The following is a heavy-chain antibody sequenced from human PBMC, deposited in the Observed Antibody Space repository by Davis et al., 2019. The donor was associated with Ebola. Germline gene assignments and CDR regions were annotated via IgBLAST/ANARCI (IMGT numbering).Heavy chain of an antibody. V-gene: IGHV5-51*01. J-gene: IGHJ4*02. CDR2: IYPGDSDT. CDR1: GYTFTNYW. Sequence: PGGSLRLSCKTSGYTFTNYWVGWVRQMPGKGLEWMGIIYPGDSDTRYSPSFQGQVTIPADKSIPTAYLQWSSLKASDSAIYYCAKRGTNYYFDFWGQGTLVTVSS. CDR3: AKRGTNYYFDF.